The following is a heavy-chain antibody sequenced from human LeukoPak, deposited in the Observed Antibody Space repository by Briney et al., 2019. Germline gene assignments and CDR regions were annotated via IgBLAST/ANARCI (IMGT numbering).Heavy chain of an antibody. CDR1: GFTFDDYA. J-gene: IGHJ4*02. CDR2: ISGGGGSI. CDR3: ARDLYYYDSGAYYTGDY. D-gene: IGHD3-22*01. Sequence: GGSLRLSCAASGFTFDDYAMHWVRQAPGKGLECVSVISGGGGSIFYADSVKGRFTISRDNSKNSLYLQMNSLRTEDTALYYCARDLYYYDSGAYYTGDYWGQGTLVTVSS. V-gene: IGHV3-43*02.